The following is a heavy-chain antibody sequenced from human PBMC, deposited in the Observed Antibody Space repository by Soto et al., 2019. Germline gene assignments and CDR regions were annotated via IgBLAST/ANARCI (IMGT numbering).Heavy chain of an antibody. V-gene: IGHV3-23*01. Sequence: GWSLRLSCEASGFTYTKYVTNLVRQAPGKGLEWGAGITGTGGTPFYADSVRGRFVISRDNSKNTVFLHMTSLRAEDTAVYYCAKDFLTGTIEYWGDGALVTVSS. CDR2: ITGTGGTP. D-gene: IGHD1-1*01. CDR1: GFTYTKYV. J-gene: IGHJ4*01. CDR3: AKDFLTGTIEY.